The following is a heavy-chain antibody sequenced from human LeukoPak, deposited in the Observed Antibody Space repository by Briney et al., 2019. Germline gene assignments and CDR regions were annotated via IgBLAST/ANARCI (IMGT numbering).Heavy chain of an antibody. D-gene: IGHD6-19*01. V-gene: IGHV3-7*01. CDR1: GFTFSSYW. Sequence: GGSLRLSCAASGFTFSSYWMTWVRQAPGKGLEWVANIKQDGSEKYYVDFVKGRFTISRDNAKNSLYLQMNSLRAEDTAVYYCARGAYSSGWAYFDHWGQGTLVTVSS. J-gene: IGHJ4*02. CDR2: IKQDGSEK. CDR3: ARGAYSSGWAYFDH.